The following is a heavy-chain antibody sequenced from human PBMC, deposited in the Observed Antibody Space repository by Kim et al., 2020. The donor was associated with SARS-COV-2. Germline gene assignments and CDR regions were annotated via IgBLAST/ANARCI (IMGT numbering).Heavy chain of an antibody. D-gene: IGHD3-10*01. CDR3: ARDRMAENPSIHGSGSYYLS. J-gene: IGHJ4*02. V-gene: IGHV1-18*01. Sequence: ASVKVSCKASGYTFTSYGISWVRQAPGQGLEWMGWISAYNGNTNYAQKLQGRVTMTTDTSTSTAYMELRSLRSDDTAVYYCARDRMAENPSIHGSGSYYLSWGQGTLVTVSS. CDR2: ISAYNGNT. CDR1: GYTFTSYG.